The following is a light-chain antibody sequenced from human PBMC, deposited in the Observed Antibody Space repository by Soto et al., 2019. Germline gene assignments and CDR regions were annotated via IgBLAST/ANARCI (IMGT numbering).Light chain of an antibody. V-gene: IGLV2-14*03. CDR3: SSYTNTNTVI. CDR1: SNDVGGYKY. J-gene: IGLJ2*01. CDR2: DVS. Sequence: QSALTQPASVSGSPGQSITISCIGTSNDVGGYKYVSWYQQHPGKVPKLIIYDVSNRLSGVSNRFSGSKSGNTASLTISGLQAEDEADYCCSSYTNTNTVIFAGGTKLTVL.